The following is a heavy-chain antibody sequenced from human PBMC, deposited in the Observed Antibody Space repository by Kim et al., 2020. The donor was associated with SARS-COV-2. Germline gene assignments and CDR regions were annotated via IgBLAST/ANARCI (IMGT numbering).Heavy chain of an antibody. CDR3: ASKARRGKGVVVPAAIDY. CDR1: GFTFSSYA. V-gene: IGHV3-23*01. Sequence: GGSLRLSCAASGFTFSSYAMSWVRQAPGKGLEWVSAISGSGGSTYYADSVKGRFTISRDNSKNTLYLQMNSLRAEDTAVYYCASKARRGKGVVVPAAIDYWGQGTLVTVSS. D-gene: IGHD2-2*01. CDR2: ISGSGGST. J-gene: IGHJ4*02.